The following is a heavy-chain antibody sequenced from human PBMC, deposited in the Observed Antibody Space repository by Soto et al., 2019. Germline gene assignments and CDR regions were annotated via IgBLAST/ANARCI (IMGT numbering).Heavy chain of an antibody. J-gene: IGHJ6*02. V-gene: IGHV1-69*06. Sequence: QVQLVQSGAEVKKPGSSVKVSCKASGGTFSSYAISWVRQAPGQGLEWMGGIIPIFGTTNYAQKFQGRVTITADKSTSTAYMELSSLRSEDTAVYYCARDQQQLVRYYYGMDVWGQGTTVTVSS. D-gene: IGHD6-13*01. CDR2: IIPIFGTT. CDR3: ARDQQQLVRYYYGMDV. CDR1: GGTFSSYA.